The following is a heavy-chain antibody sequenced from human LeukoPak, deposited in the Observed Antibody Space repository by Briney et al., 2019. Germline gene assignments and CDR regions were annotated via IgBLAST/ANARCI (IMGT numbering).Heavy chain of an antibody. CDR1: GGSFSGYY. Sequence: SETPSLTCAVYGGSFSGYYWSWIRQPPGKGLEWIGEINHSGSTNYNPSLKSRVTISVDTSKNQFSLKLSSVTAADTAVYYCARLDYGDNAFDYWGQGTLVTVSP. CDR2: INHSGST. V-gene: IGHV4-34*01. D-gene: IGHD4-17*01. CDR3: ARLDYGDNAFDY. J-gene: IGHJ4*02.